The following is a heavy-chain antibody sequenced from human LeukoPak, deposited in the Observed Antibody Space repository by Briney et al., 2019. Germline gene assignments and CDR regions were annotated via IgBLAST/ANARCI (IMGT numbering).Heavy chain of an antibody. CDR1: GGSISSYY. J-gene: IGHJ6*03. Sequence: PSETLSLTCTVSGGSISSYYWSWIRQPPGKGLEWIGHIYYSGSTNYNPSLKSRVTISVDTSKNQFSLKLSSVTAADTAVYYCARSEGSYYYYYYMDVWGKGTTVTVSS. V-gene: IGHV4-59*01. CDR3: ARSEGSYYYYYYMDV. CDR2: IYYSGST.